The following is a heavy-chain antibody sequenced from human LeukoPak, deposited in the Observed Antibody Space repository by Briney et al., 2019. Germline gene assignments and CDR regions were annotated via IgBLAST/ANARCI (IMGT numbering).Heavy chain of an antibody. CDR1: GFSFSTYG. Sequence: GRSLRLSCAAPGFSFSTYGMFWVRQAPGKGLEWVGVVSYDGSKQYYADSVKGRFTISRDNSKNTLYLQMDSLRAEDTAVYYCAKGEFWTGIGEFFLYWGQGTLVTVSS. V-gene: IGHV3-33*06. CDR3: AKGEFWTGIGEFFLY. J-gene: IGHJ1*01. D-gene: IGHD3/OR15-3a*01. CDR2: VSYDGSKQ.